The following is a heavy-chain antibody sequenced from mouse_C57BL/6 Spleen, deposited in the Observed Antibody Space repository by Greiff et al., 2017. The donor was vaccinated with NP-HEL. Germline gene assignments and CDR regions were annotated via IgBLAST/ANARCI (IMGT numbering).Heavy chain of an antibody. J-gene: IGHJ4*01. CDR1: GYAFSSSW. V-gene: IGHV1-82*01. CDR2: IYPGDGDT. Sequence: QVQLQQSGPELVKPGASVKISCKASGYAFSSSWMNWVKQRPGKGLEWIGRIYPGDGDTNYNGKFKGKATLTADKSSSTAYMQLSSLTSEDSAVYFCARLWTLYAMDYWGQGTSVTVSS. D-gene: IGHD1-1*02. CDR3: ARLWTLYAMDY.